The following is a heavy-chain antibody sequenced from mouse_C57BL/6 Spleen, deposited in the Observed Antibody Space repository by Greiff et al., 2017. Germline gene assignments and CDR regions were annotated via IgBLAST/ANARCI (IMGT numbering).Heavy chain of an antibody. D-gene: IGHD3-2*02. CDR2: IYWDDDK. V-gene: IGHV8-12*01. J-gene: IGHJ4*01. CDR1: GFSLSTSGMG. Sequence: LQQSGPGILQSSQTLSLTCSFSGFSLSTSGMGVSWIRQPSGKGLEWLAHIYWDDDKRYNPSLKSRLTISKDTSRNQVFLKITSVDTADTATYYCARSKSAQATFYAMDYWGQGTSVTVSS. CDR3: ARSKSAQATFYAMDY.